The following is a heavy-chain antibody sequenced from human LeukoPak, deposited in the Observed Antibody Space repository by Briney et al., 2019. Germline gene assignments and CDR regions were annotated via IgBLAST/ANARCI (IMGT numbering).Heavy chain of an antibody. CDR3: ASFDSRAYY. CDR1: GFSFSDYN. CDR2: ISSTRPTI. D-gene: IGHD3-9*01. Sequence: PGGSLRLSCAASGFSFSDYNMNWVRQAPGKGLEWISYISSTRPTIYYAASVQGRFTISRDDAKSSLYLQMNSLRAEDTAVYYCASFDSRAYYWGQGTLVTVSS. V-gene: IGHV3-48*01. J-gene: IGHJ4*02.